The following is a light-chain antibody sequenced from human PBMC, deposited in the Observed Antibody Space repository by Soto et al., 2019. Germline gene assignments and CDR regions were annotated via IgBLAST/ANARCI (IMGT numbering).Light chain of an antibody. V-gene: IGLV3-21*04. CDR3: QVWDSSSDSVV. Sequence: SYELTQPPSVSVAPGKTARITCGGNNIGSKSVHWYQQKPGQAPVLVIYYDSDRPSGIPERFSGSNSGNTATLTISRVEAGDEDDYYCQVWDSSSDSVVFGGGTKLTVL. CDR2: YDS. J-gene: IGLJ2*01. CDR1: NIGSKS.